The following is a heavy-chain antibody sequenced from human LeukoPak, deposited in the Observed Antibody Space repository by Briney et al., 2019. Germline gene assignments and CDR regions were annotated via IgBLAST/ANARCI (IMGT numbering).Heavy chain of an antibody. V-gene: IGHV4-59*01. D-gene: IGHD3-3*01. CDR1: GGSISSYY. J-gene: IGHJ4*02. CDR2: IYYSGST. Sequence: SETLSLTCTVSGGSISSYYWSWIRQPPGKGLEWIGYIYYSGSTNYNPSLKSRVTISVDTSKNQFSLKLSSVTAADTAVYYCARNRVEFDYWGQGTLITVSS. CDR3: ARNRVEFDY.